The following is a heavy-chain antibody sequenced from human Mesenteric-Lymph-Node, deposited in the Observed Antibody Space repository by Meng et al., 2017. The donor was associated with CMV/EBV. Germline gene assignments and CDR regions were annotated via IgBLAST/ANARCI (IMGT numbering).Heavy chain of an antibody. J-gene: IGHJ5*02. Sequence: SETLSLTCTVSGGSMNNLAYYWGWFRQPPGEGLQWIGNIFTSGRTSYNSSLKSRITMSIDSSTNQFSLNLTSVTAADTAVYYCARRYCSTTSCYIWWFDPWGQGTLVTVSS. D-gene: IGHD2-2*02. CDR2: IFTSGRT. CDR1: GGSMNNLAYY. V-gene: IGHV4-39*07. CDR3: ARRYCSTTSCYIWWFDP.